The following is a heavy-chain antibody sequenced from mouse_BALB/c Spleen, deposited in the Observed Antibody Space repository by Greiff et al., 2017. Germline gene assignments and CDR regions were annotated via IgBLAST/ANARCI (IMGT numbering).Heavy chain of an antibody. CDR3: ARAFYYGSREGPWFAY. Sequence: EVKLMESGGGLVKPGGSLKLSCAASGFTFSSYAMSWVRQTPEKRLEWVASISSGGSTYYPDSVKGRFTISRDNARNILYLQMSSLRSEDTAMYYCARAFYYGSREGPWFAYWGQGTLVTVSA. CDR2: ISSGGST. J-gene: IGHJ3*01. V-gene: IGHV5-6-5*01. CDR1: GFTFSSYA. D-gene: IGHD1-1*01.